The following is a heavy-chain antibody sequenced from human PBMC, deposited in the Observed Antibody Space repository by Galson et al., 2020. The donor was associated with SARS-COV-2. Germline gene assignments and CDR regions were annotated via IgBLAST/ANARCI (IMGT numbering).Heavy chain of an antibody. Sequence: GESLKISCATSGFTFSRYGMHWLRQAPGKGLEWVAVMWHDAKTNYLADSVKGRFTVSRDNSQNTLSLQMNSLRADDTAVYYCAKEFLVAGTGLKNWIDTWGQGTLVTVSP. D-gene: IGHD6-19*01. CDR2: MWHDAKTN. CDR3: AKEFLVAGTGLKNWIDT. J-gene: IGHJ5*02. CDR1: GFTFSRYG. V-gene: IGHV3-33*06.